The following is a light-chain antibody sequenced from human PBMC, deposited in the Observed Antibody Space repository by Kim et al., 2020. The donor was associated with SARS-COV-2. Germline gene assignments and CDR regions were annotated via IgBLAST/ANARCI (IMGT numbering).Light chain of an antibody. V-gene: IGKV3-20*01. Sequence: SPGERATLSCRASRSVASDYVAWYQQKPGQAPRLLIYDAARRATGIPARFSGSGSGTDFTLIISRLEPEDSAVYYCQQYGGSVVSFGGGTKVDIK. CDR3: QQYGGSVVS. CDR1: RSVASDY. CDR2: DAA. J-gene: IGKJ4*01.